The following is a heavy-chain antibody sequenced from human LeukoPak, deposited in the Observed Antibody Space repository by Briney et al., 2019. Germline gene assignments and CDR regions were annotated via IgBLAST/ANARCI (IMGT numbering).Heavy chain of an antibody. J-gene: IGHJ3*02. CDR1: GGTISSYY. CDR3: ARGTVTTSMKAFDI. CDR2: IYYSGSP. D-gene: IGHD4-17*01. V-gene: IGHV4-59*08. Sequence: SETLSLTCTVSGGTISSYYWSWIRQPPGKGLEWIGYIYYSGSPNYNPSLESRVTISVDTSKKQSSLKLSSVTAADTAVYYCARGTVTTSMKAFDIWGQGAMVTVSS.